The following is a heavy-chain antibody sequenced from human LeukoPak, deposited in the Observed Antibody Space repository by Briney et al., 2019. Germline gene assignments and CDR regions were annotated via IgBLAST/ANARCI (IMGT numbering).Heavy chain of an antibody. CDR2: ISYDGSNK. CDR1: GFTFSSYA. Sequence: GGSLRLSCAASGFTFSSYAMHWVRQAPGKGLEWVAVISYDGSNKYYADSVKGRFTISRDNSKNTLYLQMNSLRAEDTAVYYCARELVATITDWGQGTLVTVSS. CDR3: ARELVATITD. J-gene: IGHJ4*02. V-gene: IGHV3-30-3*01. D-gene: IGHD5-12*01.